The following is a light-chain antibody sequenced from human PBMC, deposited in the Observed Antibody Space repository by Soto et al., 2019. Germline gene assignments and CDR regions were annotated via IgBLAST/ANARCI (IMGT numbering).Light chain of an antibody. Sequence: DIQMTQSPSSLSASVGDRVTITCRASQDISVYLAWYQQKPGKVPKLLIYSASTLQSGVPSRFSGSGSGTDFTLTISSLQPEDVATYYCQKYNTAPLTFGQGTQLEMK. CDR3: QKYNTAPLT. CDR1: QDISVY. J-gene: IGKJ5*01. V-gene: IGKV1-27*01. CDR2: SAS.